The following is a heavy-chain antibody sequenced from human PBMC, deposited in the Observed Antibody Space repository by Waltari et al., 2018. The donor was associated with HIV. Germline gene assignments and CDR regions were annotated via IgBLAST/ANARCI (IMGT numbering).Heavy chain of an antibody. J-gene: IGHJ4*02. V-gene: IGHV3-21*01. Sequence: EVQLVESGGGLVKPGGSLRLSCAASGFTFSSYSMNWVRQAPGKGLEWVSSIISSSSYIYNADSWKVRVTISRDNAKNSLYLQMNSLRAEDTAVYYGARDLSGGGQFDYWGQGTLVTVSS. CDR3: ARDLSGGGQFDY. D-gene: IGHD3-16*01. CDR1: GFTFSSYS. CDR2: IISSSSYI.